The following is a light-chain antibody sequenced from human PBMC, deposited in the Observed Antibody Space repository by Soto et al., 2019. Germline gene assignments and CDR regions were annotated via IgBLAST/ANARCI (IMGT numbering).Light chain of an antibody. CDR2: DAS. Sequence: EIVLTQSPATLSLSPGERATLSCRAGQSVSSFLAWYQQKPGQAPRLLIYDASNRATDIPARFSGSGSGTHFTLTISSLEPEDFAVYYCQQRSTWPRLAFGGGTKVEIK. CDR3: QQRSTWPRLA. J-gene: IGKJ4*01. V-gene: IGKV3-11*01. CDR1: QSVSSF.